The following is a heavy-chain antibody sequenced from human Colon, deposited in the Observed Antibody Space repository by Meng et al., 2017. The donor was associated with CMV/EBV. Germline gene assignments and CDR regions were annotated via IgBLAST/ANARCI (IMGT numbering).Heavy chain of an antibody. J-gene: IGHJ4*02. D-gene: IGHD5-18*01. Sequence: GESLKISCAASGFTFSSFAMTWVRQAPGKGLEWVSTIDSSDRTYYADSMKGRFTISRDNSKNTLHLQMNSLRAEDTAVYYCAKSLVDTAMDLDEWSQETLVTVSS. CDR3: AKSLVDTAMDLDE. CDR1: GFTFSSFA. CDR2: IDSSDRT. V-gene: IGHV3-23*01.